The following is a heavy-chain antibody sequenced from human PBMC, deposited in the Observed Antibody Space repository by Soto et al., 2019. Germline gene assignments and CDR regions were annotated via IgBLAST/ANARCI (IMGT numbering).Heavy chain of an antibody. CDR1: GGSFSGYY. CDR2: INHSGST. Sequence: PSETLSLTCAVYGGSFSGYYWSWVRQPPGKGLECIGEINHSGSTNYNPSLKSRVTISVDTSKNQFSLKLSSVTAADTAVYYCARVETAAEFLYAFDIWGQGTMVTVSS. D-gene: IGHD6-13*01. CDR3: ARVETAAEFLYAFDI. V-gene: IGHV4-34*01. J-gene: IGHJ3*02.